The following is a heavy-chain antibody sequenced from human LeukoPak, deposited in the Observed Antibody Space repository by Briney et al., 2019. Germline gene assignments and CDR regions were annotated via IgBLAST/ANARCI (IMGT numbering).Heavy chain of an antibody. CDR2: INPNSGGT. V-gene: IGHV1-2*02. CDR1: GYTFTGYY. Sequence: ASVKVSCKASGYTFTGYYMHWVRQAPGQGLEWMGWINPNSGGTNYAQKFQGRVTMTRDTSIITAYMELNRLASDDTAVYYCARDGGELTTFNYWGQETLVTVSS. J-gene: IGHJ4*02. CDR3: ARDGGELTTFNY. D-gene: IGHD4/OR15-4a*01.